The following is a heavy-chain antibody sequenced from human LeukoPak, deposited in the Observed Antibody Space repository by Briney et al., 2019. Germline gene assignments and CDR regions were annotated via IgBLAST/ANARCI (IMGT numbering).Heavy chain of an antibody. J-gene: IGHJ6*03. D-gene: IGHD5-12*01. CDR1: GYTFTRYG. Sequence: ASVKVSCKASGYTFTRYGISWVRQAPGQGLEWMGWISAYNGNTNYAQKLQGRVTMTTDTSTSTAYMEPRSLRSDDTAVYYCARVPGYSGYDYMDYGGYYYYYYYMDVWGKGTTVTISS. V-gene: IGHV1-18*01. CDR3: ARVPGYSGYDYMDYGGYYYYYYYMDV. CDR2: ISAYNGNT.